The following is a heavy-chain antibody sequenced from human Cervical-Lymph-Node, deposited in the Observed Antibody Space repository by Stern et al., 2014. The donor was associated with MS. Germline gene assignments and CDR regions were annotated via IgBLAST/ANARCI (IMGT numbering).Heavy chain of an antibody. Sequence: QVQLVQSGAEVKKPGASVKVSCKASGYRFPSYGISWVRQAPGQGLEWMGWISAHNGKTNHAQAFQDRVTMTTDTSTSTAYLDLRSLTSDDTAVYFCARASITYSNSFFDYWGQGTLVTVSA. J-gene: IGHJ4*02. V-gene: IGHV1-18*01. CDR2: ISAHNGKT. CDR1: GYRFPSYG. CDR3: ARASITYSNSFFDY. D-gene: IGHD6-13*01.